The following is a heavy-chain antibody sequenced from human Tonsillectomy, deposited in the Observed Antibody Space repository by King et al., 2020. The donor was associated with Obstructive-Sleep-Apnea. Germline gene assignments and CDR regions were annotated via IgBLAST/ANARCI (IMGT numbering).Heavy chain of an antibody. V-gene: IGHV3-66*01. D-gene: IGHD6-19*01. CDR3: ARVWQQWKSEFDY. J-gene: IGHJ4*02. CDR1: GFTVSSNY. CDR2: IHSGVTT. Sequence: DVQLVESGGGLVQPGGALRLSCAASGFTVSSNYTSWVRQSPGKGLEWGSVIHSGVTTYYRDSVKGRFTISRDNSKNTLYLQMNSLRAEDTAVYYCARVWQQWKSEFDYWGQGTLVTVSS.